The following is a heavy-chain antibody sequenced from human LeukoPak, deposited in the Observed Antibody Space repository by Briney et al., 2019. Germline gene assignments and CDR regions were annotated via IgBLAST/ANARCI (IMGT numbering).Heavy chain of an antibody. CDR1: GYTFTSYD. Sequence: GASVKVSCKASGYTFTSYDINWVRQATGQGLEWMGWMNPNSGNTGYAQKFQGRVTMTRNTSISTAYMELSSLRSEDTAVYYCARGHGYYDSSGYYYGDAFDIWGQGTMVTVSS. D-gene: IGHD3-22*01. CDR3: ARGHGYYDSSGYYYGDAFDI. J-gene: IGHJ3*02. CDR2: MNPNSGNT. V-gene: IGHV1-8*01.